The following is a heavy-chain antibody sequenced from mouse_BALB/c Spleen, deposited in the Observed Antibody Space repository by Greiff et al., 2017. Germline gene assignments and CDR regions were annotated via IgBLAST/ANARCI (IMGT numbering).Heavy chain of an antibody. V-gene: IGHV5-6-3*01. Sequence: EVKVVESGGGLVQPGGSLKLSCAASGFTFSSYGMSWVRQTPDKRLELVATINSNGGSTYYPDSVKGRFTISRDNAKNTLYLQMSSLKSEDTAMYYCAREDYYGAWFAYWGQGTLVTVSA. J-gene: IGHJ3*01. CDR1: GFTFSSYG. D-gene: IGHD1-1*01. CDR3: AREDYYGAWFAY. CDR2: INSNGGST.